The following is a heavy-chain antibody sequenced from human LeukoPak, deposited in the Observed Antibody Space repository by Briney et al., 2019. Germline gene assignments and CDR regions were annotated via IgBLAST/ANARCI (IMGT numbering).Heavy chain of an antibody. V-gene: IGHV3-30*18. J-gene: IGHJ4*02. CDR3: AKDYGLWGFFDY. CDR1: GFTFSSYG. CDR2: ISYDGSNK. Sequence: GGSLRLSCAASGFTFSSYGMHWVRQAPGKGLEWVAVISYDGSNKYYADSVKGRFTISRDNSKNTLYLQMNSLRAEDTAVYYCAKDYGLWGFFDYWGRGPRVTVSS. D-gene: IGHD4/OR15-4a*01.